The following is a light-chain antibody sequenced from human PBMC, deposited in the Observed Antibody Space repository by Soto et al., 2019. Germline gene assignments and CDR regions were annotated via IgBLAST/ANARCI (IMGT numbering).Light chain of an antibody. CDR1: SSDVGGYNY. J-gene: IGLJ1*01. CDR3: SSYTSSSTIV. V-gene: IGLV2-14*01. CDR2: DVS. Sequence: QSALTQPASVSGSPGQSITISCTGTSSDVGGYNYVSWYQQHPGKAPKLMIYDVSNRPSGVSTRFSGSKSGNTASLTISGLQAEDEADYYCSSYTSSSTIVFGTGTKLTGL.